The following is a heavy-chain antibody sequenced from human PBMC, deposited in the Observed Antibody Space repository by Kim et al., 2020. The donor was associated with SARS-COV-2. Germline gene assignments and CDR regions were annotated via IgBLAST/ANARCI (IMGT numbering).Heavy chain of an antibody. J-gene: IGHJ4*02. CDR3: ALIVVVSTTTPDF. Sequence: GESLKISCRVSGSTFTYSWINWVRQMPGKGLEWMGRIDPNDSDTTYSPAFEGHVTFSVDKSISTVYLQWSSLKASDSAIYYCALIVVVSTTTPDFWGQGTLLTVSS. D-gene: IGHD2-21*01. CDR2: IDPNDSDT. V-gene: IGHV5-10-1*01. CDR1: GSTFTYSW.